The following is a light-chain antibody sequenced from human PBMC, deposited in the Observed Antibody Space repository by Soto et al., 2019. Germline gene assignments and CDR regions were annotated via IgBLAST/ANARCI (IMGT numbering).Light chain of an antibody. CDR1: QGISSA. J-gene: IGKJ3*01. CDR2: DAS. CDR3: QQFDDYPFT. V-gene: IGKV1D-13*01. Sequence: AIQLTQSPSSLSASVGDSVTITCRASQGISSALAWYQQIPGRAPKLLIFDASTLEIGVPSRFSGSRSGTDFTLTATSLQSEDFATYYCQQFDDYPFTFGLGTKVDIK.